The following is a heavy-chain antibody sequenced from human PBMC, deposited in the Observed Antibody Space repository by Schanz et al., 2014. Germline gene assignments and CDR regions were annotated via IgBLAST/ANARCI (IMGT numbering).Heavy chain of an antibody. CDR3: AKGMGYCSGGTCYDYYYYGLDV. Sequence: EADLVESGGGLIQRGESLRLSCSASGFSFSSYKMNWVRQAPGKGLEWVSSISSSGSYIHYADSVKGRFTISRDNSENTLYLQMNSLSADDTAVFYCAKGMGYCSGGTCYDYYYYGLDVWGQGTTVTVSS. J-gene: IGHJ6*01. D-gene: IGHD2-15*01. CDR1: GFSFSSYK. CDR2: ISSSGSYI. V-gene: IGHV3-21*04.